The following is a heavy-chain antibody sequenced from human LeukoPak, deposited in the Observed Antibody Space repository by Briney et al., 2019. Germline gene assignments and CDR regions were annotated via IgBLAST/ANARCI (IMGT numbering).Heavy chain of an antibody. J-gene: IGHJ6*03. CDR1: GGSISSGSYY. Sequence: PSQTLSLTCTVSGGSISSGSYYWSWIRQPAGKGLEWIGRIYTSGSTNYNPSLKSRVTISVDTSKNQFSLKLSSVTAADTAVYYCARALRVRGPSDYMDVWGKGTTVTISS. CDR3: ARALRVRGPSDYMDV. CDR2: IYTSGST. V-gene: IGHV4-61*02. D-gene: IGHD3-10*01.